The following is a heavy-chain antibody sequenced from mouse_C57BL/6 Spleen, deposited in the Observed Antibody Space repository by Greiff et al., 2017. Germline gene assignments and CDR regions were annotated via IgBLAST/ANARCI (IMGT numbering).Heavy chain of an antibody. CDR1: GYSITSGYY. CDR2: ISYDGSN. CDR3: ARARYYGSSYEFAY. V-gene: IGHV3-6*01. Sequence: EVQLVESGPGLVKPSQSLSLTCSVTGYSITSGYYWNWIRQFPGNKLEWMGYISYDGSNNYNPSLKNRISITRDTSKNQFFLKLNSVTTEDTATYYCARARYYGSSYEFAYWGQGTLVTVSA. D-gene: IGHD1-1*01. J-gene: IGHJ3*01.